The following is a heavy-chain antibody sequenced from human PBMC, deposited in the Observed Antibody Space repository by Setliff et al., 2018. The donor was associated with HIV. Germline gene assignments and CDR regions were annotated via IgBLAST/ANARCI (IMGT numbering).Heavy chain of an antibody. CDR1: GYSFTNYG. Sequence: SVKVSCKASGYSFTNYGINWVRQAPGQGLEWMGGIISIFDKANYAQKFHGRLTITADDSTRTVYMELNSLGSGDTAVYYCASGGVRGYSYGEAFDIWGQGTLVTVSS. V-gene: IGHV1-69*13. CDR2: IISIFDKA. J-gene: IGHJ3*02. D-gene: IGHD5-18*01. CDR3: ASGGVRGYSYGEAFDI.